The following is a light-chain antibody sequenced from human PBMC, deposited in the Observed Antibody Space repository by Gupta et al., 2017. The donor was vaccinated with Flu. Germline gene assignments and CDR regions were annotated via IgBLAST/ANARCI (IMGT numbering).Light chain of an antibody. Sequence: DIQMTQSPSSVSASVGDRVTITCRASQDISKWLAWYQQRPGKAPKLLISAASSLPSGVPSRFSGSGSGTDFTLTISSLQPEDFATYFCQQTYNFPLAFGGGTKVEIK. J-gene: IGKJ4*01. V-gene: IGKV1-12*01. CDR1: QDISKW. CDR2: AAS. CDR3: QQTYNFPLA.